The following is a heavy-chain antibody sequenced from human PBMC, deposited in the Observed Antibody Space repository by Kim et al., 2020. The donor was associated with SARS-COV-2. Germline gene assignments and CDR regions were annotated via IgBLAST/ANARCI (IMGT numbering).Heavy chain of an antibody. CDR3: ARDRYYYDSSAPRVGY. CDR1: GFTFSSYG. J-gene: IGHJ4*02. Sequence: GGSLRLSCAASGFTFSSYGMHWVRQAPGKGLEWVAVIWYDGSNKYYADSVKGRFTISRDNSKNTLYLQMNSLRAEDTAVYYCARDRYYYDSSAPRVGYWGQGTLVTVSS. CDR2: IWYDGSNK. V-gene: IGHV3-33*01. D-gene: IGHD3-22*01.